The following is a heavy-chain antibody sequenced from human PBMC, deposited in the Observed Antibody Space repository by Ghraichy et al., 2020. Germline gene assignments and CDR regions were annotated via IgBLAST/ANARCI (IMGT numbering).Heavy chain of an antibody. D-gene: IGHD3-3*01. CDR1: GFTFSSYW. V-gene: IGHV3-74*01. CDR2: INSDGSST. Sequence: GGSLRLSCAASGFTFSSYWMHWVRQAPGKGLVWVSRINSDGSSTSYADSVKGRFTISRDNAKNTLYLQMNSLRAEDTAVYYCAREYYDFWSGYYGRAWFDYWGQGTLVTVSS. CDR3: AREYYDFWSGYYGRAWFDY. J-gene: IGHJ4*02.